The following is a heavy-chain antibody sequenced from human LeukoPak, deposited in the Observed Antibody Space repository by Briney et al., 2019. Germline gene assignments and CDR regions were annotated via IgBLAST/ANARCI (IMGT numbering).Heavy chain of an antibody. Sequence: GRSLRLSCAASGFTFSSYGMHWVRQAPGKGLEWVAVISYDGSNKYYADSVKGRFTISRDNSKNTLYLQMNSLRAEDTAVYYCAKDPGSRIAARQDYWGQGTLVTVSS. V-gene: IGHV3-30*18. CDR2: ISYDGSNK. CDR3: AKDPGSRIAARQDY. J-gene: IGHJ4*02. D-gene: IGHD6-6*01. CDR1: GFTFSSYG.